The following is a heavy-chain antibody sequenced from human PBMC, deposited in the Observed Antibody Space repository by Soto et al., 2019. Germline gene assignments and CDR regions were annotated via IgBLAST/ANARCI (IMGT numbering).Heavy chain of an antibody. J-gene: IGHJ5*01. V-gene: IGHV4-31*03. CDR3: AREEATRIERRFDS. CDR2: IYYSGST. Sequence: SETLSLTCTVSGGSISSGGYSWTWIRQHPGKGLEWIGYIYYSGSTYFNPSLKSRLNISIDTSRNQFSLKLSSVTAADTAIYYCAREEATRIERRFDSWGQGTLVTVSS. CDR1: GGSISSGGYS. D-gene: IGHD6-6*01.